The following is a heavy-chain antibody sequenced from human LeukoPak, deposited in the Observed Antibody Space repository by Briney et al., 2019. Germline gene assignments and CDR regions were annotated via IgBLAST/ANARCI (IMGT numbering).Heavy chain of an antibody. J-gene: IGHJ4*02. CDR3: ARDFGGYCSSSNCYLGHLDY. CDR1: GFTFSSYT. D-gene: IGHD2-2*01. CDR2: IISSGSYI. Sequence: GGSLRLSCAASGFTFSSYTMNWVRQAPGKGLEWVSSIISSGSYIYYADSVKGRFTISRDNAKNSLFLQMNSLRAEDKAVYYCARDFGGYCSSSNCYLGHLDYWGQGTLVTVSS. V-gene: IGHV3-21*03.